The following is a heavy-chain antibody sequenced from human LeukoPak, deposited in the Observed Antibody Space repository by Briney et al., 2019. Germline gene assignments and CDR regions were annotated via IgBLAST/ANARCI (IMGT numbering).Heavy chain of an antibody. J-gene: IGHJ4*02. V-gene: IGHV1-24*01. CDR3: ATPSTYIAVAGYFDY. CDR2: FDPEDGET. CDR1: GYTLTELS. Sequence: GASVKVSCKVSGYTLTELSMHWVRQAPGKGLEWMGGFDPEDGETIYAQKFQGRVTMTEDTSTNTAYMELSSLRSEDTAVYYCATPSTYIAVAGYFDYWGQGTLVTVSS. D-gene: IGHD6-19*01.